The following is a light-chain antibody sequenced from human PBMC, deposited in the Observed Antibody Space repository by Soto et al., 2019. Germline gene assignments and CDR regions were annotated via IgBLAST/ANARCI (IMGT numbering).Light chain of an antibody. J-gene: IGKJ3*01. V-gene: IGKV1-33*01. Sequence: DIQMTQSPSSLSASVGDRVTITCQASQDIRKYLNWYQQKPGRAPKLLIYGASNLETGVPSRFSGSGYGTDYTFTISSLQPEDIATYYCQHYDNLPPFTFGPGTKVAIK. CDR2: GAS. CDR1: QDIRKY. CDR3: QHYDNLPPFT.